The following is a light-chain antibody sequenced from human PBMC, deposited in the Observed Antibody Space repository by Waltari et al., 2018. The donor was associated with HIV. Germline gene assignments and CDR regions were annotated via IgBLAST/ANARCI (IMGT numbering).Light chain of an antibody. CDR2: GNV. CDR1: SSNIGASFD. Sequence: QSVLTQPPSVSGAPGQTVTISCTGSSSNIGASFDIHWYQHLPGTAPKLLIYGNVNRPSGVPGRFSGSKSGTSASLAITGLQAEDEADYYCQSYDNSLSGWVFGTGTQVTVL. J-gene: IGLJ1*01. V-gene: IGLV1-40*01. CDR3: QSYDNSLSGWV.